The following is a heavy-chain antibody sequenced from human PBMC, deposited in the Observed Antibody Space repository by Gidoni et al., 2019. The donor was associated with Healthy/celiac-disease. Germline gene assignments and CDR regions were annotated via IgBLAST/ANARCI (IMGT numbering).Heavy chain of an antibody. V-gene: IGHV3-49*05. CDR1: GFTFGDYA. J-gene: IGHJ6*03. D-gene: IGHD3-10*01. CDR3: TRDRGGGRNYYYYMDV. CDR2: IRSKAYGGTT. Sequence: EVQLVESGGGLVKPGRSRRLSCTASGFTFGDYAMSWFRQAPGKGLEWVGFIRSKAYGGTTEYAASVKGRFTISRDDSKSIAYLQMNSLKTEDTAVYYCTRDRGGGRNYYYYMDVWGKGTTVTVSS.